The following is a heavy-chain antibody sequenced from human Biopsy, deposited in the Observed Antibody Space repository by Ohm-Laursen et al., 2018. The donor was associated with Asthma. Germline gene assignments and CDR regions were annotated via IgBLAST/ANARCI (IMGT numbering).Heavy chain of an antibody. CDR2: FFHTGST. Sequence: SETLSLTCTVSGGSINSSTWWSWVRQPPGKGLEWIGEFFHTGSTNYSPSLKSRVTISVDKSKNQFSLNLSAVTAADTALYFCARGPQWYGLDVWGPGTTVTVSS. V-gene: IGHV4-4*02. CDR1: GGSINSSTW. J-gene: IGHJ6*02. CDR3: ARGPQWYGLDV. D-gene: IGHD6-19*01.